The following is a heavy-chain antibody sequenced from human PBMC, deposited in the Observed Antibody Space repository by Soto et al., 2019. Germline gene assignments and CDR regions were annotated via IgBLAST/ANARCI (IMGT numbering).Heavy chain of an antibody. CDR1: GFTFGSQT. J-gene: IGHJ4*02. Sequence: EVQLLESGGGLVQPGGSLRLSCAASGFTFGSQTMSWVRQAPGKGLEWVSVISSSGSTSYTDSVEGRFTISKDSSKNTLYLQLNSLRVEDTAVYYCAKGARDVDSWGQGTLVTVSS. CDR3: AKGARDVDS. V-gene: IGHV3-23*01. D-gene: IGHD5-12*01. CDR2: ISSSGST.